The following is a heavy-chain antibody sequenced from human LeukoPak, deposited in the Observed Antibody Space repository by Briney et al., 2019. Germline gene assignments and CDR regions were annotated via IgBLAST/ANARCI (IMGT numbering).Heavy chain of an antibody. D-gene: IGHD1-26*01. CDR1: GFTFSSYW. CDR2: IKQDGSEK. V-gene: IGHV3-7*03. CDR3: ARFLQPGATPFDY. J-gene: IGHJ4*02. Sequence: GGSLRLSCAASGFTFSSYWMSWVRQAPGKGLEWVANIKQDGSEKYYVDSVKGRFTISRDNAKNSLYLQMNSLRAEDTAVYYCARFLQPGATPFDYWGQGTLVTVSS.